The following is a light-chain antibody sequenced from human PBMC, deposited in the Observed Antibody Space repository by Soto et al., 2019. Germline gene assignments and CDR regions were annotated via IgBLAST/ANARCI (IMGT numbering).Light chain of an antibody. CDR1: GSNIGSNT. CDR3: AAWDDSLNGRL. Sequence: QLVLTQPPSASGTPGQRVTISCSGSGSNIGSNTVDWYQQLPGTAPKLLIYSNNHRPSGVADPFSGSKSGTSVSLAISGLQSEDEADYYCAAWDDSLNGRLFGTGTKLTVL. CDR2: SNN. J-gene: IGLJ1*01. V-gene: IGLV1-44*01.